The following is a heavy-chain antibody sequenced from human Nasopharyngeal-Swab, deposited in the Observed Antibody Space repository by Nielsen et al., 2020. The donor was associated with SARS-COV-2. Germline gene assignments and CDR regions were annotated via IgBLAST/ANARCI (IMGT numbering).Heavy chain of an antibody. D-gene: IGHD4-17*01. J-gene: IGHJ4*02. Sequence: GGSLRLSCAASGFTFSSYAMHWVRQTPGKGLEWVSGISWNSVTIGYADSVKGRFTISRDNTKNSISLQMNSLRPEDTALYYCAKDKLVAMTTVTLFDGWGQGTLVTVSS. V-gene: IGHV3-9*01. CDR1: GFTFSSYA. CDR3: AKDKLVAMTTVTLFDG. CDR2: ISWNSVTI.